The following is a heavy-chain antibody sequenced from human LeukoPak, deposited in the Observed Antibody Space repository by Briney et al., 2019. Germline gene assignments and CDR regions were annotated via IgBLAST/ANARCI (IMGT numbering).Heavy chain of an antibody. CDR3: AKPTGYSSSWYRSRYQVEEDY. D-gene: IGHD6-13*01. Sequence: PGGSLRLSCAASGFTFSSYAMSWVRQAPGKGLEWVSAISGSGGSTYYADSVKGRFTISRDNSKNTLYLQMNSLRAEDTAVYYCAKPTGYSSSWYRSRYQVEEDYWGQGTLVTVSS. V-gene: IGHV3-23*01. CDR1: GFTFSSYA. CDR2: ISGSGGST. J-gene: IGHJ4*02.